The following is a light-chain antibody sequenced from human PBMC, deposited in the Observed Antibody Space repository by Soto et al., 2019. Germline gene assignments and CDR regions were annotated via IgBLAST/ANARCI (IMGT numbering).Light chain of an antibody. V-gene: IGKV4-1*01. Sequence: DIVMTQSPDSLAVSLGARATIECKSSQSVLYSPNKMNYLAWYQQKPGQPPKLLIYWASTRASGVPDRFSGSGSETDFTLTISSLQAEDVAVYYCQQYISVAKTFGQGTKV. J-gene: IGKJ1*01. CDR3: QQYISVAKT. CDR1: QSVLYSPNKMNY. CDR2: WAS.